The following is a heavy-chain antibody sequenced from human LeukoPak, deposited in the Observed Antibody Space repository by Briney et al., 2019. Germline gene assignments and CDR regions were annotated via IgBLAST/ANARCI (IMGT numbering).Heavy chain of an antibody. V-gene: IGHV3-7*01. Sequence: GGSLRLSCAASGFTFSSYWMSWVRQAPGKGLEWVANIKQDGSERYYVDSVKGRFTISRDNAKNSLYLQMNSLRAEDTAVYYCARARKTKQTNSNYDYWGQGTLVTVSS. CDR3: ARARKTKQTNSNYDY. CDR1: GFTFSSYW. J-gene: IGHJ4*02. CDR2: IKQDGSER. D-gene: IGHD4-11*01.